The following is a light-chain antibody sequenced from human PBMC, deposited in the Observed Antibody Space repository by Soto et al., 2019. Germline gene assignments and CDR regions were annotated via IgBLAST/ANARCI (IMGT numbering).Light chain of an antibody. J-gene: IGLJ2*01. CDR3: AAWDDSLNGLVV. Sequence: QAVVTQPASVSGSPGQSITISCTGSSSDVGDYGYVSWYQQHPGKAPKLMIFEVSNRPSGVPDRFSGSKSGTSASLAISGLQSEDEADYYCAAWDDSLNGLVVFGGGTKLTVL. V-gene: IGLV2-14*01. CDR1: SSDVGDYGY. CDR2: EVS.